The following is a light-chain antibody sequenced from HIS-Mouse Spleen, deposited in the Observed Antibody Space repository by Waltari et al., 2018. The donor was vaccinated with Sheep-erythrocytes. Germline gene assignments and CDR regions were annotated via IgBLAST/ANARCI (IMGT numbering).Light chain of an antibody. Sequence: QSALTQPRSVSGSPGQSVTISCTGTSRDVGGYNYVSWYQQHPGKAPKLMIYDVSKRPSGVPDRFSGSSSGAERYLTISSLQSEDEADYYCQTWGTGIHVVFGGGTKLTVL. CDR1: SRDVGGYNY. J-gene: IGLJ2*01. CDR2: DVS. CDR3: QTWGTGIHVV. V-gene: IGLV2-11*01.